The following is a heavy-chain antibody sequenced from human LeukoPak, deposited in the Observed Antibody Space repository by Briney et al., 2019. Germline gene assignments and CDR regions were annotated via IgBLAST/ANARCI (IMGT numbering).Heavy chain of an antibody. CDR1: GFTFSSYG. CDR3: ARNGIYQLHWVWFDP. Sequence: GGSLRLSCAASGFTFSSYGMHWVRQAPGKGLEWVAVIWYDGSNKYYADSVKGRFTISRDNSKNTLYLQINSLRAEDTAVYCCARNGIYQLHWVWFDPWGQGTLVTVSS. D-gene: IGHD2-2*01. CDR2: IWYDGSNK. V-gene: IGHV3-33*01. J-gene: IGHJ5*02.